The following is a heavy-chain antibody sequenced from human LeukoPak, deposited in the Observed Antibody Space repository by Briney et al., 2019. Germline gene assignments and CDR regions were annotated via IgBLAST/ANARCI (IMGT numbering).Heavy chain of an antibody. J-gene: IGHJ4*02. Sequence: SCKVSGYTLTELSMHWVRQAPGKGLEWVSSISSSSSYIYYADSVKGRFTISRDNAKNSLYLQMNSLRAEDTAVYYCARSKMATITADYWGQGTLVTVSS. V-gene: IGHV3-21*01. CDR2: ISSSSSYI. CDR3: ARSKMATITADY. D-gene: IGHD5-24*01. CDR1: GYTLTELS.